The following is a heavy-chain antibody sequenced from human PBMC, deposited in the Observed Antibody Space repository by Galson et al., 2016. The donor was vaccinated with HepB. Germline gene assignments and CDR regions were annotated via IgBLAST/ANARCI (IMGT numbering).Heavy chain of an antibody. CDR2: TYYSGST. V-gene: IGHV4-39*01. CDR1: GGSISMSSHY. CDR3: ARHGVGEQPLGYYNGMDI. Sequence: SETLSPTCTVSGGSISMSSHYWGWIRQPPGKGLEWIGRTYYSGSTYNNPSLKRRDPISVDTSRNQFFLQLRSVTAADTAVYYCARHGVGEQPLGYYNGMDIWGQGTTVTVSS. D-gene: IGHD6-13*01. J-gene: IGHJ6*02.